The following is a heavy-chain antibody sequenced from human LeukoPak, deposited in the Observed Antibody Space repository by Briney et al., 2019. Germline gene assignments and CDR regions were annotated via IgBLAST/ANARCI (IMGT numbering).Heavy chain of an antibody. D-gene: IGHD4-17*01. Sequence: GGSLRLSCAASGFTFSSYSMNWVRQAPGKGLEWVSGISGSGGSTYYADSVKGRFTISRDNSKNTLYLQMNSLRAEDTAVYYCARATSAHYGDFRPYYYYGMDVWGQGTTVTVSS. CDR3: ARATSAHYGDFRPYYYYGMDV. V-gene: IGHV3-23*01. CDR2: ISGSGGST. J-gene: IGHJ6*02. CDR1: GFTFSSYS.